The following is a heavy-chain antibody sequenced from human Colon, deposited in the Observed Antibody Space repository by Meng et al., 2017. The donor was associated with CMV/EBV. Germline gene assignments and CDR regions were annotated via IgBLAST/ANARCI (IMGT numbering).Heavy chain of an antibody. CDR2: ISPGGTA. J-gene: IGHJ4*02. CDR1: GFSITNNY. V-gene: IGHV3-53*01. D-gene: IGHD1-26*01. CDR3: ARNCGTYHLGPAY. Sequence: GGSLRLSCAASGFSITNNYMSWVRQAPGKVLEWVSVISPGGTAYYADSVKGRFTISSDISSNTVHLQMDSLTAGDTAMYYCARNCGTYHLGPAYWGQGTLVTVSS.